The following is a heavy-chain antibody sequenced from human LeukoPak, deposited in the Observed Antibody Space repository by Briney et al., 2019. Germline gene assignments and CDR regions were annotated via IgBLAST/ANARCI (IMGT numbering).Heavy chain of an antibody. D-gene: IGHD5-18*01. CDR2: ISYDGSNK. V-gene: IGHV3-30*19. J-gene: IGHJ4*02. CDR1: GFTFSSYG. CDR3: ARDRGYTSGLDY. Sequence: PGGSLRLSCAASGFTFSSYGMHWVRQAPGKGLEWVAVISYDGSNKYYADSVKGRFTISRDNSKNTLYLQMNSLRVEDTAVYYCARDRGYTSGLDYWGQGTLVTVSS.